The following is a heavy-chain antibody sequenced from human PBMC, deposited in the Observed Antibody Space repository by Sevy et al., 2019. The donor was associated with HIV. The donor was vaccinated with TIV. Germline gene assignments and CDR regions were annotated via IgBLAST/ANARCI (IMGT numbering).Heavy chain of an antibody. J-gene: IGHJ4*02. CDR1: GYTFTGYY. V-gene: IGHV1-2*02. CDR3: ARGGIAVAGTAFDY. Sequence: ASVKVSCKASGYTFTGYYMHWVRQAPGQGLEWMGWINHNNGGTNYAQKFQGRVTMTRDTSISTAYMELSRLRSVDTDVYYCARGGIAVAGTAFDYWGQGTLVTVSS. CDR2: INHNNGGT. D-gene: IGHD6-19*01.